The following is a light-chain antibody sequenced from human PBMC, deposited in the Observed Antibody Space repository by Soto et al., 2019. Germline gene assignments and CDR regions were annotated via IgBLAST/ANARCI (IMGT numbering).Light chain of an antibody. CDR2: DAS. V-gene: IGKV3-11*01. Sequence: EIVLPQSPATLSLSPGERATLSCRASQSVSSYLAWYQQKPGQAPRLLIYDASNRATGIPARFSGSGSGTDFTHSISSLEPEDFAVYYCQQRSNWSLFTFGPGTKVDIK. J-gene: IGKJ3*01. CDR1: QSVSSY. CDR3: QQRSNWSLFT.